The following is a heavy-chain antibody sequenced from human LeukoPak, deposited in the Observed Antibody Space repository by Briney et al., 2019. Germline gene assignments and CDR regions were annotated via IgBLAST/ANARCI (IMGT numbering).Heavy chain of an antibody. CDR1: GDSIGSRNNY. J-gene: IGHJ4*02. V-gene: IGHV4-39*01. D-gene: IGHD6-13*01. Sequence: PSDTLSLTCTLSGDSIGSRNNYWARVRQPPGKGLEWLGRIFYSGSTHYHPSPKCRFTISVPTSQNQFTLTLYSVTATATATYRSSFFAYWGQGTLVTVSS. CDR3: SFFAY. CDR2: IFYSGST.